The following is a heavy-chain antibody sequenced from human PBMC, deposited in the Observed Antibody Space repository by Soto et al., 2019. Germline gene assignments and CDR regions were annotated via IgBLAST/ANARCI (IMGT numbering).Heavy chain of an antibody. CDR1: GGSFSGYN. Sequence: PSETLSLTCGVYGGSFSGYNWSWIRQPPGKGLEWIGEINHSGSTNYNPSLKSRVTISVDKSTHQFSLERSSTTAADTAVYYRATTTGPLYSWSPHDAFDIWGQATMVTVS. CDR2: INHSGST. D-gene: IGHD1-26*01. V-gene: IGHV4-34*01. CDR3: ATTTGPLYSWSPHDAFDI. J-gene: IGHJ3*02.